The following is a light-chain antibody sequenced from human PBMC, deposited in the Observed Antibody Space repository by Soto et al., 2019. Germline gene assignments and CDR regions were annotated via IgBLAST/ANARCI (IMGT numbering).Light chain of an antibody. J-gene: IGKJ2*01. CDR3: QQGHNWPLT. CDR1: QSISSE. CDR2: GAT. V-gene: IGKV3-15*01. Sequence: EIVMTQSPATLSVSPGESATLSCRASQSISSELAWYQQKPGQPPRLLIYGATTRATGVPARFTGIRSGSDFTLTISGLQSEDFAVYYCQQGHNWPLTFGQGTRLEI.